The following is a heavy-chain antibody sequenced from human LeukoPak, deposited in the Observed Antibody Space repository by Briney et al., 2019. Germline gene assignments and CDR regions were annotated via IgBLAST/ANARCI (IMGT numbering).Heavy chain of an antibody. CDR3: ARDRPIMITFGGVIAPFDY. CDR2: ISTYNGDT. Sequence: GASVKISCKTSDYTFTSYGITWVRQAPGQGLEWMGWISTYNGDTDYAQKLQGRVTMTRDTSTSTAYMELRSLRSDDTAVYYCARDRPIMITFGGVIAPFDYWGQGTLVTVSS. D-gene: IGHD3-16*02. J-gene: IGHJ4*02. V-gene: IGHV1-18*01. CDR1: DYTFTSYG.